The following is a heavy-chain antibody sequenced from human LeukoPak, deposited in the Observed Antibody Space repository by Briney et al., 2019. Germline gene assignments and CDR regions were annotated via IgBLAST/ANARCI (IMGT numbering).Heavy chain of an antibody. Sequence: GGSLRLSCAASGFTFSSYAISWVRQAPGQGLEWMGGIIPIFGTANYAQKFQGRVTITTDESTSTAYMELSSLRSEDTAVYYCARIAAAAGTDYWGQGTLVTVSS. V-gene: IGHV1-69*05. CDR1: GFTFSSYA. D-gene: IGHD6-13*01. CDR2: IIPIFGTA. J-gene: IGHJ4*02. CDR3: ARIAAAAGTDY.